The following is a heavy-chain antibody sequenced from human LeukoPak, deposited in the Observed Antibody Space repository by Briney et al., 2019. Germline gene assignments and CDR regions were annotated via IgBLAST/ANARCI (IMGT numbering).Heavy chain of an antibody. V-gene: IGHV4-59*01. CDR1: GGSISSYY. CDR3: ATIAVAGDRFDP. CDR2: LYHTGRT. J-gene: IGHJ5*02. Sequence: PSETLSLTCTVSGGSISSYYWSWIRQPPGKGLEWIAYLYHTGRTTYNPSLKSRVTISVDTSKNQFSLNLSSLTAADTAVYYCATIAVAGDRFDPWGQGTLATVSS. D-gene: IGHD6-19*01.